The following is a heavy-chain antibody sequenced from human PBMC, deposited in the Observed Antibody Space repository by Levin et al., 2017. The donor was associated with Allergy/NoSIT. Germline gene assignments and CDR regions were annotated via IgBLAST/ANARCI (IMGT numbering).Heavy chain of an antibody. Sequence: ASVKVSCAASGFTFSSYSLNWVRQAPGKGLEWVSYISGSSRAIYYADSVKGRFTISRDNAKNSLYLQMNSLRDEDTAMYYCARDSRVAYSMDYWGQGTLVTVSS. D-gene: IGHD5-24*01. V-gene: IGHV3-48*02. CDR2: ISGSSRAI. CDR1: GFTFSSYS. CDR3: ARDSRVAYSMDY. J-gene: IGHJ4*02.